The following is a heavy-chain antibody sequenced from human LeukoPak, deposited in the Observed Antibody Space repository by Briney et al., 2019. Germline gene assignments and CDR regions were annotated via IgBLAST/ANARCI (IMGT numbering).Heavy chain of an antibody. J-gene: IGHJ4*02. D-gene: IGHD3-3*01. CDR1: GFTLSSNW. CDR3: AKVLSGGSLDY. V-gene: IGHV3-7*01. CDR2: IKPDGSGK. Sequence: GGSLRLSCEASGFTLSSNWMIWVRQAPGKGLEWVANIKPDGSGKNYVDSVKGRFTISRDNAKSSLYLQMNSLRVEDTAVYYCAKVLSGGSLDYWGQGTLVTVSS.